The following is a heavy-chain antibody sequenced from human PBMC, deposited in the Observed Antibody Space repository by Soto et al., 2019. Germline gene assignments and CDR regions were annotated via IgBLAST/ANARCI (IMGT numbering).Heavy chain of an antibody. CDR2: ISGSGGST. V-gene: IGHV3-23*01. D-gene: IGHD4-4*01. J-gene: IGHJ4*02. CDR1: GSTFGSYA. CDR3: SKVRSKAATLTDY. Sequence: GGSRDLPGAAPGSTFGSYAMGWAGRAPGKGLEWVSAISGSGGSTYYADSVKGRFTISRDNSKNTLYLQMNSLRAEDTAVYYCSKVRSKAATLTDYSGPGTLRTVSS.